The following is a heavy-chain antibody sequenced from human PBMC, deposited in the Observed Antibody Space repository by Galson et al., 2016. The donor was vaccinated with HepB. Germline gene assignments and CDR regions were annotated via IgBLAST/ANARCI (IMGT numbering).Heavy chain of an antibody. CDR3: ARVSYITMMVVAVDP. D-gene: IGHD3-22*01. CDR2: ISGTSPTI. CDR1: GFTSSHYS. J-gene: IGHJ5*02. V-gene: IGHV3-48*02. Sequence: SLRLSCAASGFTSSHYSMIWVRQAPGKGLEWISYISGTSPTIYYADSVRGRFTVSRDNAKNSLYLQMNSLRDEDTAVYYCARVSYITMMVVAVDPWGQGTLVTVSS.